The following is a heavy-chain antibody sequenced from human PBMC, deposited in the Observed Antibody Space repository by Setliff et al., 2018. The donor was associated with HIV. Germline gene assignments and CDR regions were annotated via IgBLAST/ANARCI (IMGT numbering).Heavy chain of an antibody. V-gene: IGHV4-59*01. CDR2: IYYTGST. CDR3: ARDSGYSFGFNYFDY. D-gene: IGHD5-18*01. Sequence: SETLSLTCTVSGGSISTYFWSWVRQTPGKGLEWIGYIYYTGSTSYNPSLKSRVTISLDMSKNQFSLRLSSVTAADTAVYYCARDSGYSFGFNYFDYWGQGTLVTAPQ. CDR1: GGSISTYF. J-gene: IGHJ4*02.